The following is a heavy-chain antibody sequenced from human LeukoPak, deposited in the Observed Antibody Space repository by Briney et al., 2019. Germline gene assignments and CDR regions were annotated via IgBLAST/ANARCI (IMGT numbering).Heavy chain of an antibody. Sequence: GGSLRLSCAASGFIFSDNPMSWVRQAPGKGLEWVSYISSSSVIQYADSVKGRFTISRDNAKNSVYLQMNSLRDEDTAVYYCARDPQHSWFDPWGQGTLVTVSS. D-gene: IGHD1-26*01. J-gene: IGHJ5*02. CDR2: ISSSSVI. V-gene: IGHV3-69-1*02. CDR3: ARDPQHSWFDP. CDR1: GFIFSDNP.